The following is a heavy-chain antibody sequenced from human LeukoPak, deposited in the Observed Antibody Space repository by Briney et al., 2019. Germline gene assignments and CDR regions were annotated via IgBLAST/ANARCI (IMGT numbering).Heavy chain of an antibody. J-gene: IGHJ5*02. CDR1: GYTFNDYS. D-gene: IGHD1-26*01. CDR2: INPNSGGT. CDR3: ARQAVGATHNWFDP. Sequence: ASVKVSCKASGYTFNDYSVHWVRQAPGQGLEWMGWINPNSGGTNYAQSFQGRVTMTRDTSISTAYMELSRLRSEDTAVYYCARQAVGATHNWFDPWGQGTLVTVSS. V-gene: IGHV1-2*02.